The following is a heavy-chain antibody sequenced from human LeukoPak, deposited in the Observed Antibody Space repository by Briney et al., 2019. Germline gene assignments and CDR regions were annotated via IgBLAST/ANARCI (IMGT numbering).Heavy chain of an antibody. CDR3: ARESFD. CDR1: GFTFSSYA. Sequence: GGSLRLSCAASGFTFSSYAMHWVRQAPGKGLEWVAVISYDGSNKYYADSVKGRFTISRDNSKNTLYLQMNSLRAEDTAAYYCARESFDWGQGTLVTVSS. D-gene: IGHD1-26*01. CDR2: ISYDGSNK. V-gene: IGHV3-30*04. J-gene: IGHJ4*02.